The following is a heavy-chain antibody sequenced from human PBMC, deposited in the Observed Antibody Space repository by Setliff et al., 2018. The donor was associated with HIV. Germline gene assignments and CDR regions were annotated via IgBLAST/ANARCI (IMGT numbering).Heavy chain of an antibody. CDR3: ARGGTSSNWFGP. J-gene: IGHJ5*02. CDR1: GASVNYNT. D-gene: IGHD2-2*01. Sequence: KTSETLSLTCSVSGASVNYNTWSWIRQAPGKGLQWIGFIYNSVTTNYNPSLKSRATISLDTSKNQFSLKLTSVTAADTAVYYCARGGTSSNWFGPWGQGTLVTVS. CDR2: IYNSVTT. V-gene: IGHV4-59*02.